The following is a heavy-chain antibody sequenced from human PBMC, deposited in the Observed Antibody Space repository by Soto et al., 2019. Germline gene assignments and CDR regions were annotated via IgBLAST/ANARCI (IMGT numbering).Heavy chain of an antibody. V-gene: IGHV6-1*01. CDR3: ATNLAVAGGGEAFDI. D-gene: IGHD6-19*01. CDR2: TYYRSKWYN. J-gene: IGHJ3*02. Sequence: SQTLSLPCAISGDSVSSNSAAWNWISQSPSRGLEWLGRTYYRSKWYNDYAVSVKSRITINPDTSKNQFSLQLNSVTPEDTAVYYCATNLAVAGGGEAFDIWGQGTMVTVSS. CDR1: GDSVSSNSAA.